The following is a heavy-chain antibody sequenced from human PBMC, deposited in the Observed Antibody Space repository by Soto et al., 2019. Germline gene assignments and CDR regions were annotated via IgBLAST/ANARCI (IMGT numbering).Heavy chain of an antibody. J-gene: IGHJ4*02. CDR2: ISGSGGST. CDR3: ARYRSPKYAYGSTADY. CDR1: GFTFSSYA. V-gene: IGHV3-23*01. D-gene: IGHD3-10*01. Sequence: GGSLRLSCAASGFTFSSYAMSWVRQAPGKGLEWVSAISGSGGSTYYADSVKGRFTISRDNSKNTLYLQMNSLRAEDTAVYYCARYRSPKYAYGSTADYWGQGTLVTVSS.